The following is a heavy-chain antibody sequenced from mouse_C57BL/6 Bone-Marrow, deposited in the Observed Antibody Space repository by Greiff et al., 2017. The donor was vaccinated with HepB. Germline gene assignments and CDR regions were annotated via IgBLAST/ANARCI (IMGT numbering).Heavy chain of an antibody. CDR1: GYTFTSYD. CDR3: ARSHYYGSSYWYFDV. CDR2: IYPRDGST. Sequence: QVQLKQSGPELVKPGASVKLSCKASGYTFTSYDINWVKQRPGQGLEWIGWIYPRDGSTKYNEKFKGKATLTVDTSSSTAYMELHSLTSEDSAVYFCARSHYYGSSYWYFDVWGTGTTVTVSS. J-gene: IGHJ1*03. V-gene: IGHV1-85*01. D-gene: IGHD1-1*01.